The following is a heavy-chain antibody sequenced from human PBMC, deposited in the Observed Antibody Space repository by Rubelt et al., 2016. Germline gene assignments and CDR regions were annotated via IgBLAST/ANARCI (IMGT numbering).Heavy chain of an antibody. CDR2: ISSSGGST. CDR3: AKDRGSSAYYPSDL. CDR1: GFTFSSYA. Sequence: EVQLLESGGGLVQPGGSLRLSCAASGFTFSSYAMSWVRQAPGKGLEWVSTISSSGGSTYYADSVKGRFTISRDNSKNTLYVQMNSLRAEDTAVYYCAKDRGSSAYYPSDLWGQGTLVTVSS. J-gene: IGHJ5*02. D-gene: IGHD3-22*01. V-gene: IGHV3-23*01.